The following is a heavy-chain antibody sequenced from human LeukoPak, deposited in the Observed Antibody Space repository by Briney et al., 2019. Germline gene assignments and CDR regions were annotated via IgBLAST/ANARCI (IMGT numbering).Heavy chain of an antibody. D-gene: IGHD3-9*01. CDR3: AKAGTVSRYFDWLLGY. J-gene: IGHJ4*02. CDR1: GGTFSNYA. Sequence: GASVKVSCKASGGTFSNYAMSWVRQAPGKGLEWVSGLSGSGGTTYYADSVKGRFTISRDNSKNTLYLQMNSLRAEDTAVYYCAKAGTVSRYFDWLLGYWGQGTLVTVSS. V-gene: IGHV3-23*01. CDR2: LSGSGGTT.